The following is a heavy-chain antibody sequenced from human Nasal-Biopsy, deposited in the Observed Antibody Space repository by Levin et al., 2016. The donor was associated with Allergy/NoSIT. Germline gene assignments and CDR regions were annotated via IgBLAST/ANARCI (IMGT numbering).Heavy chain of an antibody. CDR2: ISSSGGGT. J-gene: IGHJ5*02. Sequence: GESLKISCAASGFTFSSYAMSWVRQAPGKGLEWVSDISSSGGGTYYADSVKGRFTISRDNSKNTLYLQMNSLRAEDTAVYYCAKDPIATAGNWFDPWGQGTLVTVSS. CDR1: GFTFSSYA. CDR3: AKDPIATAGNWFDP. V-gene: IGHV3-23*01. D-gene: IGHD6-13*01.